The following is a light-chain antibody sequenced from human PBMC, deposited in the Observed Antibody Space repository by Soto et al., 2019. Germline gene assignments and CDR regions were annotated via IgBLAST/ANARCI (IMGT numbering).Light chain of an antibody. Sequence: QYVLTQPPSASGSPGQSVTISCTGTSSDVGGYNYVYWYQQHPGKAPKLMIYEVTKRPSGVPDRFSGSKSGNTASLTVSGLQAEDDADYYCSSYADSNSYVFGTGTKVTVL. J-gene: IGLJ1*01. V-gene: IGLV2-8*01. CDR3: SSYADSNSYV. CDR1: SSDVGGYNY. CDR2: EVT.